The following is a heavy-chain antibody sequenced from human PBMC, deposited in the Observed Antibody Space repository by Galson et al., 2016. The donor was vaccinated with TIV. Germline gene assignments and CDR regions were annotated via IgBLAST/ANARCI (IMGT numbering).Heavy chain of an antibody. Sequence: SVKVSCKASGGTFSSSGISWVRQAPGQGLEWMGGINPVFGIPNYAQKFQGRVTITADESTRTAYMELSSLRAEDTAVYYCAKTTPAEIQLGYYFDYWGQGTLVTVSS. J-gene: IGHJ4*02. CDR2: INPVFGIP. D-gene: IGHD5-18*01. CDR1: GGTFSSSG. CDR3: AKTTPAEIQLGYYFDY. V-gene: IGHV1-69*13.